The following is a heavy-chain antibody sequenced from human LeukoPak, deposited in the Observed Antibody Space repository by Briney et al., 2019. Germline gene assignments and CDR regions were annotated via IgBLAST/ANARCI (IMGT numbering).Heavy chain of an antibody. V-gene: IGHV3-21*01. CDR3: ARDLGYCSSTSCLGAFDI. J-gene: IGHJ3*02. CDR1: GFTFSSYN. Sequence: GGSLRLSCAASGFTFSSYNMNWVRQAPGKGLEWVSSITSGSRYIYYADSVKGRFTISRDNAKNSLYLQMNSLRAEDTAVYYCARDLGYCSSTSCLGAFDIWGQGTMVTVSS. CDR2: ITSGSRYI. D-gene: IGHD2-2*03.